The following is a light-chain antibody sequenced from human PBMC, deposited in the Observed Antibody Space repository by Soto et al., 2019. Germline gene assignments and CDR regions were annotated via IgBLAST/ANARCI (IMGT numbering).Light chain of an antibody. CDR3: QQYGSVPLT. V-gene: IGKV3-20*01. J-gene: IGKJ4*01. CDR1: ESVSTSY. CDR2: GAS. Sequence: EIVLTQSPGTLSLSPGDRATLSCRASESVSTSYLAWYQQKPGQAPRLLIYGASSRATGIPDRFSGSGSGADFALTISRLEPEDFEVYYCQQYGSVPLTFGGGTKVEIK.